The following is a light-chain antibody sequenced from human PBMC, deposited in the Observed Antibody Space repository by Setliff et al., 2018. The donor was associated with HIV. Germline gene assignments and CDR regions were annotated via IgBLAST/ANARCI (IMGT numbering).Light chain of an antibody. Sequence: QSALTQPASVSGSPGQSITISCTGTSNDVGRYNLVSWYQQHPGKAPKLIIYEGNRWPSGVSNRFSGSYSGNTASLTISGLQAEDEADYYCYSYASSIVSWVFGGGTQLTVL. CDR2: EGN. CDR3: YSYASSIVSWV. V-gene: IGLV2-23*01. J-gene: IGLJ3*02. CDR1: SNDVGRYNL.